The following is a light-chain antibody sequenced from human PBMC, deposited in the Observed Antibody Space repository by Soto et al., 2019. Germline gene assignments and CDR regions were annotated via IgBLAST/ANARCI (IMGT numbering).Light chain of an antibody. V-gene: IGKV1-33*01. J-gene: IGKJ4*01. CDR2: DVS. CDR1: QDISNY. CDR3: QQYDDLPFT. Sequence: DIQMTQSPSSLSASVGDRVTITCQASQDISNYLNWYQQKPGKAPKLLIYDVSSLETGVPSRFSGGGSGTDFTFTISSLQPEDIATYYCQQYDDLPFTFGGETKVEIK.